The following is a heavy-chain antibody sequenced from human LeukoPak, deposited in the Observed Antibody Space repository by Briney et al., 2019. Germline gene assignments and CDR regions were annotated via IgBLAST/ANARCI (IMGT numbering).Heavy chain of an antibody. CDR2: INHSGST. Sequence: SETLSLTCAVYGGSFSGYYWSWIRQPPGKGLEWIGEINHSGSTNYNPSLKSRVTISVDTSKNQFSLKLSSVTAADTAVYYCARAGGVTPDYDILTGLAPIYYGMDVWGQGTTVTVSS. V-gene: IGHV4-34*01. J-gene: IGHJ6*02. D-gene: IGHD3-9*01. CDR3: ARAGGVTPDYDILTGLAPIYYGMDV. CDR1: GGSFSGYY.